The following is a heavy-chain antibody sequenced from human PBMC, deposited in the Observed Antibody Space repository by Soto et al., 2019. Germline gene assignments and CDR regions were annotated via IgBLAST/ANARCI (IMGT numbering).Heavy chain of an antibody. CDR2: INPTGGYT. CDR1: GYDFLNFN. CDR3: TRAASAVAILPAVRPLFHL. Sequence: QMQMLQSGAEVRKPGASVKVSCKTSGYDFLNFNRHWVRQAPGHGLVWMAVINPTGGYTRNAQKFQGRFPLPGDTSSTTVYMALSSLSSEHKSVYYCTRAASAVAILPAVRPLFHLWGQGTLVVVSS. J-gene: IGHJ4*02. V-gene: IGHV1-46*01. D-gene: IGHD3-10*01.